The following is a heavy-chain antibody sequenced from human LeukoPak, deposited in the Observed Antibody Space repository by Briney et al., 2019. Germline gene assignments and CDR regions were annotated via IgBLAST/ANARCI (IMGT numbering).Heavy chain of an antibody. V-gene: IGHV3-33*01. J-gene: IGHJ3*02. CDR3: ARGSSGGSSLDTFDI. Sequence: GGSLRLSCAASGFTFSSYGMHWVRQAPGKGLEWVAVIWYDGSNKYYADSVKGRFTISRDNSKNTLYLQMNSLRAEDTAVYYCARGSSGGSSLDTFDIWGQGTTVTVSS. CDR1: GFTFSSYG. CDR2: IWYDGSNK. D-gene: IGHD2-15*01.